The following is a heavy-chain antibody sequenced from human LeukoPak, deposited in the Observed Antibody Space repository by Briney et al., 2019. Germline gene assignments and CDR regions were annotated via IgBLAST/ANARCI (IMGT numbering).Heavy chain of an antibody. J-gene: IGHJ5*02. CDR3: ARDRQEGWWFDP. CDR2: INPNSGGT. V-gene: IGHV1-2*02. CDR1: GYTFTSYY. D-gene: IGHD2-15*01. Sequence: ASVKVSCKASGYTFTSYYMHWARQAPGQGLEWMGWINPNSGGTNYAQKFQGRVTMTRDTSISTAYMELSRLRSDDTAVYYCARDRQEGWWFDPWGQGTLVTVSS.